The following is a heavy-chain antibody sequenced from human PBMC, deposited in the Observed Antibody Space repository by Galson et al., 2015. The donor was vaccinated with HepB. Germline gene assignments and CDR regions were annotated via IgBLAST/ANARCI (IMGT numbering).Heavy chain of an antibody. Sequence: SLRLSCAVSGFSLSSYEMSWVRQAPGKGLEWLAYISTGGYNRYYADSGKGRFTVAIDNAKNSLYLQMNRLRAEDTAVYFCGRDGIYCSDVPCHPYWGQGTLVTVSS. CDR1: GFSLSSYE. CDR3: GRDGIYCSDVPCHPY. CDR2: ISTGGYNR. V-gene: IGHV3-48*03. J-gene: IGHJ4*02. D-gene: IGHD2-15*01.